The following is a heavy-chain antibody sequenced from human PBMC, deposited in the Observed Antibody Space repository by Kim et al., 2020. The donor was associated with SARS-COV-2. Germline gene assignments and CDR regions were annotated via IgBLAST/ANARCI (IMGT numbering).Heavy chain of an antibody. D-gene: IGHD6-13*01. CDR2: ISWNSGSI. Sequence: GGSLRLSCAASGFTFDDYAMHWVRQAPGKGLEWVSGISWNSGSIGYADSVKGRFTISRDNAKNSLYLQMNSLRAEDTALYYCAKLTAAAGTVGYWGQGTLVTVSS. J-gene: IGHJ4*02. V-gene: IGHV3-9*01. CDR1: GFTFDDYA. CDR3: AKLTAAAGTVGY.